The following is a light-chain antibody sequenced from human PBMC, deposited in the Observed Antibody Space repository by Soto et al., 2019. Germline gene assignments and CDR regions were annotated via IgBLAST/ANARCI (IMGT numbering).Light chain of an antibody. V-gene: IGKV3D-15*01. CDR3: QQYNRYSPWT. J-gene: IGKJ1*01. CDR1: QGIGDT. Sequence: PGEGVTLSCRASQGIGDTLAWYQHKPGQTPRLLIYDTSTRATGVPTRISGSGSGTEFTLTISSLQSEDFAVYYCQQYNRYSPWTFGQGTKVDIK. CDR2: DTS.